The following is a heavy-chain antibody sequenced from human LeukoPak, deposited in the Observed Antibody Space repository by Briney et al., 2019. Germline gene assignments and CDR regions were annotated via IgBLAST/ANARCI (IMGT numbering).Heavy chain of an antibody. D-gene: IGHD4/OR15-4a*01. CDR1: GFTFRNHA. V-gene: IGHV3-30*04. CDR2: ISYDGRNK. J-gene: IGHJ4*02. CDR3: AREEYGEHYFDY. Sequence: PGGSLRLSCTASGFTFRNHAMHWVRQAPGMGLEWVAVISYDGRNKYYADSVKGRFTISRDNSENTLYLQMNSLRGEDTAVYHCAREEYGEHYFDYWGQGTLVTVSP.